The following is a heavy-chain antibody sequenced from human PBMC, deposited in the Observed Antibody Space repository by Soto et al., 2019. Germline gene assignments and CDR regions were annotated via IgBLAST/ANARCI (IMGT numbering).Heavy chain of an antibody. Sequence: SETLSLTCAVSGGSISSGGYSWSWIRQPPGKGLEWIGYIYHSGSTYYNPSLKSQVTISVERSKNQFSLKLSSVTAADTAVYYCARGNTQYCFDYWGQGTLVTVSS. CDR1: GGSISSGGYS. CDR2: IYHSGST. D-gene: IGHD4-4*01. CDR3: ARGNTQYCFDY. J-gene: IGHJ4*02. V-gene: IGHV4-30-2*01.